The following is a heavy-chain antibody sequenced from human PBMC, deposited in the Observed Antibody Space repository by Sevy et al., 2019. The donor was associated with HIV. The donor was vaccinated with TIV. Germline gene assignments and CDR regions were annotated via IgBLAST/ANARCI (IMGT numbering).Heavy chain of an antibody. CDR1: GFTFGDYA. CDR2: IKSKTYGGTT. V-gene: IGHV3-49*03. Sequence: GGSPRLSCTASGFTFGDYAMSWLRQAPGKGLEWVGFIKSKTYGGTTEYAASVKGRFTISRDDSKSIAYLQMNSLKTEDTALYYCSRVQGTISPYNYFGMDVWGQGTTVTVSS. J-gene: IGHJ6*02. CDR3: SRVQGTISPYNYFGMDV. D-gene: IGHD3-3*01.